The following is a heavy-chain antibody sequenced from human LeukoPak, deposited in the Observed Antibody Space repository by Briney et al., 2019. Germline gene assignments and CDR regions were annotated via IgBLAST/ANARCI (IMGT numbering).Heavy chain of an antibody. CDR1: GFTFSSYG. CDR2: IRYDGSNK. D-gene: IGHD3-16*01. V-gene: IGHV3-30*02. J-gene: IGHJ4*02. CDR3: ARGLTVDTLILDY. Sequence: QSGGSLRLSCAASGFTFSSYGMHWVRQAPGKGLEWVAFIRYDGSNKYYADSVKGRFTISRDNSKNTLYLQMNSLRSEDTAVYYCARGLTVDTLILDYWGQGTLVTVSS.